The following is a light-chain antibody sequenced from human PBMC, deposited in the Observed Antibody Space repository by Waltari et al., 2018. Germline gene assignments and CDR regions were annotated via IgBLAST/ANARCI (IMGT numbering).Light chain of an antibody. CDR3: HQRSNWPPT. CDR2: YAS. J-gene: IGKJ4*01. Sequence: EIVLTQSPGTLSLSPGERATLSCRASQSVSSYLAWYQQKPGQAPRLVIYYASNRATGIPARFSGSGSGTDFTLTISSLEPEDFAEYYCHQRSNWPPTFGGGTKVEIK. CDR1: QSVSSY. V-gene: IGKV3-11*01.